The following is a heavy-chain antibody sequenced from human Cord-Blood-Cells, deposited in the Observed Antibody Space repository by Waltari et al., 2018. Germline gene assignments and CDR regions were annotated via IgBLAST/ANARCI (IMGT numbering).Heavy chain of an antibody. V-gene: IGHV3-21*01. CDR1: GFTFSSYS. D-gene: IGHD6-6*01. CDR2: ISSSSSYI. CDR3: ARTAVGRGSSDY. Sequence: EVQLVESGGGLVKPGGSLRLSCAASGFTFSSYSMNWVRQAPGKGLEWVSSISSSSSYIYYADSVKGRFTISRDNAKNSLYLQMNSLRAEDTAVYYCARTAVGRGSSDYWGQGTLVTVSS. J-gene: IGHJ4*02.